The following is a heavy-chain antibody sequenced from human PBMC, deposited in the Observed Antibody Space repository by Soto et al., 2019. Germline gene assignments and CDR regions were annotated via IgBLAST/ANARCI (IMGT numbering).Heavy chain of an antibody. CDR2: IWHDGSEI. V-gene: IGHV3-33*06. J-gene: IGHJ4*02. CDR1: GSIFIGYG. CDR3: ANLDWSQLPNNFDY. Sequence: PGGSLRLSCVVPGSIFIGYGMHWVRQAPGKGLEWVAVIWHDGSEIYYADSVKGRFTISRDNSKSTLYLQLNNLRAEDTAVYYCANLDWSQLPNNFDYWGQGTLVTVSS. D-gene: IGHD1-1*01.